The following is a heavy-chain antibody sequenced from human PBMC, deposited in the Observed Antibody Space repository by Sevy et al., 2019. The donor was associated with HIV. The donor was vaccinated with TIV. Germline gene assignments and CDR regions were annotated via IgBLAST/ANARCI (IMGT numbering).Heavy chain of an antibody. CDR1: GFTVTNYV. J-gene: IGHJ4*02. V-gene: IGHV3-30*03. Sequence: GGSLRLSCAASGFTVTNYVIHWVRQAPGKGLEWVALFSVDGTNKQYADSVKGRFTISRDDPKNTVYVEMTSLTVEDTALYYCVRETGGSGSAGFFGDWGQGTLVTVSS. CDR2: FSVDGTNK. CDR3: VRETGGSGSAGFFGD. D-gene: IGHD3-22*01.